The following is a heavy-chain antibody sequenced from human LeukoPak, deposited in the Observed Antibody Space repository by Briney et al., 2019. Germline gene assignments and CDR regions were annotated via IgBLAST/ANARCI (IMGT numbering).Heavy chain of an antibody. Sequence: SETLSLTCAVSGGSISSSNWWSWVRQPPGKGLEWIGEIYHSGSTNYNPSLKSRVTISVDKSKNQFSLKLSSVTAADTAVYYCARDASSSAEYWFDPWGQGTLVTVSS. J-gene: IGHJ5*02. CDR2: IYHSGST. CDR1: GGSISSSNW. CDR3: ARDASSSAEYWFDP. D-gene: IGHD6-6*01. V-gene: IGHV4-4*02.